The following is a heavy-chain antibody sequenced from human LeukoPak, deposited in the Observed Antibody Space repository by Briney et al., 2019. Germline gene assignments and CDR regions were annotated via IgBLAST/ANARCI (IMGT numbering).Heavy chain of an antibody. D-gene: IGHD6-13*01. CDR1: GFTFSSYS. CDR3: AREDGYGSSWGYFDY. CDR2: ISSSSSYI. V-gene: IGHV3-21*01. J-gene: IGHJ4*02. Sequence: GGSLRLSCAASGFTFSSYSMNWVRQAPGKGLEWVSSISSSSSYIYYADSVKGRFTISRDNAKNSLYLQMNSLRAEDTAVYYCAREDGYGSSWGYFDYWGQGTLVTVSS.